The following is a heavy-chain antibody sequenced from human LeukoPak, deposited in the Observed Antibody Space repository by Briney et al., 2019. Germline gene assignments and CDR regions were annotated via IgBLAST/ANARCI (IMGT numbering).Heavy chain of an antibody. D-gene: IGHD5-24*01. Sequence: GGSLRLSCAPSGFTFSNYDMHWVRQAPGKGLEWVAFIRYDGSDTYYADSVKGRFTISRDNSKNTLFLHMNSLRPEDTATFYCAKNRVGHNYADAFEIWGQGTMVTISS. CDR3: AKNRVGHNYADAFEI. CDR1: GFTFSNYD. CDR2: IRYDGSDT. V-gene: IGHV3-30*02. J-gene: IGHJ3*02.